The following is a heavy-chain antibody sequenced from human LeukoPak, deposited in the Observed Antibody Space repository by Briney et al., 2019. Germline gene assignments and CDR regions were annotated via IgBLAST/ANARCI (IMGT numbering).Heavy chain of an antibody. Sequence: PSETLSLTCTVSGGSISSYYWSWIRQPPGKGLEWIGYIYYSGSTNYNPSLKSRVTFSLDTSRNQFSLKLNSVTAADTAVYYCAKSNGYGLIDIWGQGTMVTVSS. CDR3: AKSNGYGLIDI. J-gene: IGHJ3*02. V-gene: IGHV4-59*12. CDR1: GGSISSYY. D-gene: IGHD3-22*01. CDR2: IYYSGST.